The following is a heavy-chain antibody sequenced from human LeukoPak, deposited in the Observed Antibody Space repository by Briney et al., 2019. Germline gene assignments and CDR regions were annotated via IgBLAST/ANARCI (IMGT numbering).Heavy chain of an antibody. J-gene: IGHJ4*02. CDR2: IYYSGST. Sequence: PSETLSLTCTVSGGSISSYYWSWIRQPPGKGLEWIGYIYYSGSTNYNPSLKSRVTISVDTSKNQFSLKLSSVTAADTAVYYCARVTWGLRWEREFDYWGQGTLVTVSS. V-gene: IGHV4-59*01. CDR3: ARVTWGLRWEREFDY. D-gene: IGHD4-23*01. CDR1: GGSISSYY.